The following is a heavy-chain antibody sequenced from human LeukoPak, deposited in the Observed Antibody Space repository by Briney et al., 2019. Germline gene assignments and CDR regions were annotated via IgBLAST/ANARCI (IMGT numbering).Heavy chain of an antibody. D-gene: IGHD2-15*01. CDR3: ARAGYCSGGSCDGYYDYYGMDV. J-gene: IGHJ6*02. V-gene: IGHV4-61*02. Sequence: SETLSLTCTVSGGSISSGSYYWSWIRQPAGKRLEWIGRIYTSGSTNYNPSLKSRVTISVDTSKNQFSLKLSSVTAADTAVYYCARAGYCSGGSCDGYYDYYGMDVWGQGTTVTVSS. CDR2: IYTSGST. CDR1: GGSISSGSYY.